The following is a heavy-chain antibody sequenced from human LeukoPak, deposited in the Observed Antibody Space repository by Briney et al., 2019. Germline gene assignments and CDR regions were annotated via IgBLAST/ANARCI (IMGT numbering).Heavy chain of an antibody. V-gene: IGHV1-2*02. D-gene: IGHD2-8*01. Sequence: GASVKVSCKASGYTFTGYYLHWVRQAPGQGLEWMGWINPNSGGTNYAQNFQDRVTMTRDTSISTAYMELSRLRSDDTALYYCARDVYGMELTYWGQGTLVTVSS. CDR2: INPNSGGT. CDR1: GYTFTGYY. CDR3: ARDVYGMELTY. J-gene: IGHJ4*02.